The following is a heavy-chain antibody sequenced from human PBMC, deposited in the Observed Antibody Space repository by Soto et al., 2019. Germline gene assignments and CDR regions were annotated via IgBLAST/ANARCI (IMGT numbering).Heavy chain of an antibody. CDR3: DCGSAVLDALDI. CDR1: GGSISSSSYY. D-gene: IGHD2-21*01. J-gene: IGHJ3*02. Sequence: QLQLQESGPGLVKPSETLSLTCTVAGGSISSSSYYWGWIRQPPGKGLEWIGRVSYSGSTYYTPCLKSRVTISENHPENHFYPTLCFGTGGYTAEDYCDCGSAVLDALDILVQGTMVTVSS. V-gene: IGHV4-39*01. CDR2: VSYSGST.